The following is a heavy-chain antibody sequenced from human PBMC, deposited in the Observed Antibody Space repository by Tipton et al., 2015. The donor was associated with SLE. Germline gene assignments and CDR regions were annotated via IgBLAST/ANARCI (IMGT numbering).Heavy chain of an antibody. Sequence: TLSLTCTVSGGLTRDYFWTWIRQPPGRGLEYIGYVHDSVMVNYNPSLKSRVTISADTSRNQFSLTLTSVTAADTAKYYCVRDPALAETGTYFDRWGQGILASVSS. V-gene: IGHV4-59*01. D-gene: IGHD1-14*01. CDR3: VRDPALAETGTYFDR. CDR1: GGLTRDYF. CDR2: VHDSVMV. J-gene: IGHJ4*02.